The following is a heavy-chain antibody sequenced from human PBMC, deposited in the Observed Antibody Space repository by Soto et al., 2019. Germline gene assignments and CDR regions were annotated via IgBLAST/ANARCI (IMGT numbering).Heavy chain of an antibody. CDR3: VRGRYGSEIH. V-gene: IGHV3-53*04. Sequence: LTCTVSGGSISSYYWSWIRQPPGKGLEWIGYIYYSGGATHYAASVKGRFTISTHSSQNTLFLQMNSLRTEDTATYYCVRGRYGSEIHWGQGTKVTVSS. J-gene: IGHJ4*02. CDR2: IYYSGGAT. CDR1: GGSISSYY. D-gene: IGHD3-10*01.